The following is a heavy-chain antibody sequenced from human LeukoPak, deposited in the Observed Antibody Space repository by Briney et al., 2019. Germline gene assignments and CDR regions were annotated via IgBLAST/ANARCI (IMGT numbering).Heavy chain of an antibody. V-gene: IGHV1-18*01. Sequence: ASVKVSCKASGYTFTSYGISWVRQAPGQGLEWMGWISAYNGNTNYAQKLQGRVTMTTDTSTSTAYMELSSLTSEDTAVYYCARAGHIAAAGTLIDYYYYMDVWGKGTTVTVSS. CDR1: GYTFTSYG. CDR2: ISAYNGNT. CDR3: ARAGHIAAAGTLIDYYYYMDV. J-gene: IGHJ6*03. D-gene: IGHD6-13*01.